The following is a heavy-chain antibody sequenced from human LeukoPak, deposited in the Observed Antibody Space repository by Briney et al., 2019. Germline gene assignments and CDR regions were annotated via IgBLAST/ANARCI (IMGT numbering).Heavy chain of an antibody. Sequence: SETLSLTCAVYGGSFSGYYWSWIRQPPGKGLEWIGGINHSGSTNYNPSLKSRVTISVDTSKNQFSLKLSSVTAADTAVYYCARVPSSYDFWSGYSRRIDVAFDIWGQGTMVTVSS. J-gene: IGHJ3*02. CDR3: ARVPSSYDFWSGYSRRIDVAFDI. D-gene: IGHD3-3*01. V-gene: IGHV4-34*01. CDR2: INHSGST. CDR1: GGSFSGYY.